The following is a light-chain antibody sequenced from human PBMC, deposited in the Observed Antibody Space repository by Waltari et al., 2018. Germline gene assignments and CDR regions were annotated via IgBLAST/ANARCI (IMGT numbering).Light chain of an antibody. Sequence: QSALTQPASVSGSPGQSITLSCTGTSSDVGSYNHVSWYQQYPGKVPKLLIYDVTKRPSGVSNRFSGFKSGNTASLTISGLQAEDEADYYCCSYAGSSRGVFGTGTKVTV. CDR2: DVT. CDR3: CSYAGSSRGV. J-gene: IGLJ1*01. V-gene: IGLV2-23*02. CDR1: SSDVGSYNH.